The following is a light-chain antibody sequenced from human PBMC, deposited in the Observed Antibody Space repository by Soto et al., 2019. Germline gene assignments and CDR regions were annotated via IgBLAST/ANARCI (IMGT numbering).Light chain of an antibody. Sequence: EIVLTQSPGTLSLSPGERATLSCRASRSVSSYLAWYQQKPGQAPRLFIYGASTRATGIPARFSGSGSGTEFTLTISSLQSEDFAVYYCQQYNNWPQTFGQGTKVDIK. CDR2: GAS. J-gene: IGKJ1*01. CDR3: QQYNNWPQT. CDR1: RSVSSY. V-gene: IGKV3-15*01.